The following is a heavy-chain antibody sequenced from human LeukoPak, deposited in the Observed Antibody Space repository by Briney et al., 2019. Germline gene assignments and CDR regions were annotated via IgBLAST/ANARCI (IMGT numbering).Heavy chain of an antibody. CDR1: GGSFSGYY. CDR2: INHSGST. J-gene: IGHJ5*02. CDR3: ARGRIVVVVAALNWFDP. D-gene: IGHD2-15*01. Sequence: SETLSLTCAVSGGSFSGYYWSWTRQPPGKGLEWIGEINHSGSTNYNPSLKSRVTISVDTSKNQFSLKLSSVTAADTAVYYCARGRIVVVVAALNWFDPWGQGTLVTVSS. V-gene: IGHV4-34*01.